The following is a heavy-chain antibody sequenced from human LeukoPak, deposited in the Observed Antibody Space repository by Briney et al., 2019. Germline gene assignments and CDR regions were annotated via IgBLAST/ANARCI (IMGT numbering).Heavy chain of an antibody. CDR3: ARGREQWLVQIINYYYYYGMDV. V-gene: IGHV1-24*01. Sequence: ASVKVSCKVSGYPLTELPMHWVRQAPGKGLEWMGGFDREEGQTIYAQKFRGRVTMSEDTSTGTAYMEMISVRSEDTAVYYCARGREQWLVQIINYYYYYGMDVWGQGTTVTVSS. D-gene: IGHD6-19*01. CDR2: FDREEGQT. J-gene: IGHJ6*02. CDR1: GYPLTELP.